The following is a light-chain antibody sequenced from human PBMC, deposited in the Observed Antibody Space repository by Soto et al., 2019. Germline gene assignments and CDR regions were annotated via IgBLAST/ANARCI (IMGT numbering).Light chain of an antibody. Sequence: DVVMTQTPLSLSVAPGQPASISCKSSQSLLHITGETFLFWYLQTQGQSPQLLIYEVSTRVSGVPDRFSGSGSGTDFTLELSRVETDDVCIYYCMQSTQLPPTFGQGTRLEIK. CDR3: MQSTQLPPT. J-gene: IGKJ5*01. CDR2: EVS. CDR1: QSLLHITGETF. V-gene: IGKV2D-29*02.